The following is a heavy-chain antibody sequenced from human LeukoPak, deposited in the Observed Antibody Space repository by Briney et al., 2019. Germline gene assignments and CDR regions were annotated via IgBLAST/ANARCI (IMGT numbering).Heavy chain of an antibody. Sequence: GGSLRLSCAASGFTFSNAWMSWVRQAPGKGLEWVGRIKSKTDGGTTDYAAPVKGRFTISREDSKNTLYLQMNSLKTEDTAVYYCTTAYYDSSGYHPLGYWGQGTLVTVSS. J-gene: IGHJ4*02. V-gene: IGHV3-15*01. CDR2: IKSKTDGGTT. CDR3: TTAYYDSSGYHPLGY. D-gene: IGHD3-22*01. CDR1: GFTFSNAW.